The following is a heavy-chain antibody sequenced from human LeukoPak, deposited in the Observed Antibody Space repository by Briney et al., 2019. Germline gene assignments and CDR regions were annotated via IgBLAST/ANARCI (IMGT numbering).Heavy chain of an antibody. Sequence: GGSLRLSCAASGFTFSSYAMSWVRQAPGKGLEWASAISGSGGSTYYADSVKGRFTISRDSSKNTLYLQMNSLRAEDTAVYYCALAAAFWSGYYYFDYWGQGTLVTVSS. D-gene: IGHD3-3*01. J-gene: IGHJ4*02. V-gene: IGHV3-23*01. CDR1: GFTFSSYA. CDR3: ALAAAFWSGYYYFDY. CDR2: ISGSGGST.